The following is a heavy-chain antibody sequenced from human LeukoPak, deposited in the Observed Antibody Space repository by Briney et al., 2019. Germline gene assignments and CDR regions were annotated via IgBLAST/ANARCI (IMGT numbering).Heavy chain of an antibody. CDR2: IKPDGSEK. D-gene: IGHD5-24*01. V-gene: IGHV3-7*01. CDR1: GFTFSSYW. Sequence: AGGSLRLSCAASGFTFSSYWMSWVRQAPGKGLEWVAKIKPDGSEKYYVDSVRGRFTISRDNAKNSLHLQMNSLRAEDTAVYYCATIEMVTFNYWGQGTLVTVSS. CDR3: ATIEMVTFNY. J-gene: IGHJ4*02.